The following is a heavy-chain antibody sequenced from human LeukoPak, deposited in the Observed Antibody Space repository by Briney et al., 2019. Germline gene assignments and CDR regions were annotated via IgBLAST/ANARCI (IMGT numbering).Heavy chain of an antibody. Sequence: ASVKVSCKASGYVFTGHYIHWVRQAPGQGLEWVGRINPKSGGTEYAQKFQGRVTMTRDTSISTAYMELNRLTSDDTAVYYCAKEAGATRFFYMDVWGKGTTVTVSS. CDR1: GYVFTGHY. D-gene: IGHD1-26*01. CDR2: INPKSGGT. CDR3: AKEAGATRFFYMDV. V-gene: IGHV1-2*06. J-gene: IGHJ6*03.